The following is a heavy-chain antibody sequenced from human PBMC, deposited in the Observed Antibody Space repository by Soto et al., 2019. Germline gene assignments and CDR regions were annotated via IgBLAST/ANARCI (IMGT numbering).Heavy chain of an antibody. CDR2: IYYSGST. V-gene: IGHV4-59*01. J-gene: IGHJ5*02. CDR1: GGSINSYY. CDR3: AREIDDSSGYPHWFDP. Sequence: SETLSLTCTVSGGSINSYYWSWIRQPPGKGLEWIGYIYYSGSTNYNPSLKSRVTISVDTSKNQFSLKLSSVTAADTAVYYCAREIDDSSGYPHWFDPWGQGTLVTVS. D-gene: IGHD3-22*01.